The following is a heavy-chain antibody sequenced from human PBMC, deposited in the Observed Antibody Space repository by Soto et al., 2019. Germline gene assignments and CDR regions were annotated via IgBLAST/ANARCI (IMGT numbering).Heavy chain of an antibody. CDR3: TSLGHRRRLIDDL. J-gene: IGHJ4*02. D-gene: IGHD2-21*01. CDR1: GFTFTRAW. Sequence: EVQLVESGGDLVRPGGSLTLSCATSGFTFTRAWMNWVRQAPGGGLEWIGRIKTTADGGTTDFAAPVRGRFAISRDDSRNTLYLQMNSLKSDYSAVYYCTSLGHRRRLIDDLWGQGTLVNVSS. CDR2: IKTTADGGTT. V-gene: IGHV3-15*01.